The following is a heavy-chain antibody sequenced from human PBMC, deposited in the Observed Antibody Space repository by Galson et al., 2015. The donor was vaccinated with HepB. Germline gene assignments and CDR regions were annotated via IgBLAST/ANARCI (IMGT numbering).Heavy chain of an antibody. CDR1: GYTLSELS. CDR2: FDPEDGET. CDR3: ATPRAYCSGDSCWVFDY. J-gene: IGHJ4*02. V-gene: IGHV1-24*01. D-gene: IGHD2-15*01. Sequence: SVKVSCKVSGYTLSELSMHWARQAPGKGLEWMGGFDPEDGETINAQNFQGRVTMTEDRSTDTVYMELSSLRSEDTAVYYCATPRAYCSGDSCWVFDYWGQGTLVTVSS.